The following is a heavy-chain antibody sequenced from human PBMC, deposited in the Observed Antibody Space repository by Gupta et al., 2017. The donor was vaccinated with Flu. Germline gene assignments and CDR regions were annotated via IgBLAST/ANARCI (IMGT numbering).Heavy chain of an antibody. V-gene: IGHV3-30*18. CDR3: AKAPYSSSWSFDY. J-gene: IGHJ4*02. CDR1: GFTFSSYG. Sequence: QVQLVESGGGVVQPGRSLRLSCAASGFTFSSYGMHWVRQAPGKGLEWVALISYDGSNKYYADSVKGRFTISRDNSKNTQYLQMNSLRADDTAVYYCAKAPYSSSWSFDYWGQGTLVTVSS. CDR2: ISYDGSNK. D-gene: IGHD6-13*01.